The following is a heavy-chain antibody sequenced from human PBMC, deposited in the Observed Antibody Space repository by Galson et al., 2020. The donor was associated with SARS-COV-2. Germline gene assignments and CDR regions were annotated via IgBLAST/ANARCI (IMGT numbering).Heavy chain of an antibody. Sequence: AGGSLRLSCAASGFTSSSYSMNWVRQAPGKGLEWVSSISSSSSYIYYADSVKGRFTISRDNAKNSLYLQMNSLRAEDTAVYYCARDHYGSGSYYKIWGQGTTVTVSS. J-gene: IGHJ6*02. V-gene: IGHV3-21*01. D-gene: IGHD3-10*01. CDR2: ISSSSSYI. CDR3: ARDHYGSGSYYKI. CDR1: GFTSSSYS.